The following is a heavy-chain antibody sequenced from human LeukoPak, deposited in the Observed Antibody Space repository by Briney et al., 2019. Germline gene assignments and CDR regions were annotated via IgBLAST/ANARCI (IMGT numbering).Heavy chain of an antibody. CDR1: GFTFSNYW. D-gene: IGHD2-15*01. J-gene: IGHJ4*02. Sequence: GGSLRLSCAASGFTFSNYWMHWVRQAPGKGLEWVANIKQNGSEKYYVDAVKGRFTISRDNLKNSVYLQMNSLRVEDTAMYYCVGGLIAASGNWGQGTLATVSS. CDR3: VGGLIAASGN. CDR2: IKQNGSEK. V-gene: IGHV3-7*03.